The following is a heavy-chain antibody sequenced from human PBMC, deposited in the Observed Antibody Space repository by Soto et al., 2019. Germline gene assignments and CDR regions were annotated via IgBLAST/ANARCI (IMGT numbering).Heavy chain of an antibody. CDR2: ISGSGGST. V-gene: IGHV3-23*01. J-gene: IGHJ6*02. CDR3: ALHAFPDPFMDV. D-gene: IGHD2-2*01. Sequence: QAVGSLRLSCAASGFTFSSYAMSWVRQAPGKGLEWVSAISGSGGSTYYADSVKGRFTISRDNSKNTLYLQMNSLRAEDTAVYYCALHAFPDPFMDVWGQGTTVTVSS. CDR1: GFTFSSYA.